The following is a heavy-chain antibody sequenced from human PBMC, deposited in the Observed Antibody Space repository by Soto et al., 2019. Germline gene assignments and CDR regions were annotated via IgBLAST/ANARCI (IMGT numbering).Heavy chain of an antibody. CDR3: ARFGYGRWLQLTSIDY. CDR2: INHSGST. V-gene: IGHV4-34*01. D-gene: IGHD5-12*01. Sequence: PSETLSLTCAVYGGSFSGYYWSWIRQPPGKGLEWIGEINHSGSTNYNPSLKSRVTISVDTSKNQFSLKLSSVTAADTAVYYRARFGYGRWLQLTSIDYWGQGTLVTVS. J-gene: IGHJ4*02. CDR1: GGSFSGYY.